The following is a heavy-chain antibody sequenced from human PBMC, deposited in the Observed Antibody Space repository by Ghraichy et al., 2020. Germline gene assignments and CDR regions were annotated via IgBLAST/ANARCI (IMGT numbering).Heavy chain of an antibody. Sequence: SETLSLTCTVSGGSISSGGYYWIWIRQHPGKGLEWIGYIYYSGSTYYNPSLKSRVTISVDTSKNQFSLKLSSVTAADTAVYYCARVRRGDIVVVPAEYAFDIWGQGTMVTVSS. CDR3: ARVRRGDIVVVPAEYAFDI. V-gene: IGHV4-31*03. CDR2: IYYSGST. J-gene: IGHJ3*02. D-gene: IGHD2-2*01. CDR1: GGSISSGGYY.